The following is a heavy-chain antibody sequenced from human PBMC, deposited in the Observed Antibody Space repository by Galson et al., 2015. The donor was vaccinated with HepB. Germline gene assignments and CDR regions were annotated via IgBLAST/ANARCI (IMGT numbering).Heavy chain of an antibody. D-gene: IGHD6-19*01. V-gene: IGHV3-7*03. Sequence: SLRLSCAASGFTFNGYWMSWVRQAPGKGLEWVGNIKQDGSEKYYVDSVKGRFTLSRDNAKNSLYLQMNSLRAEDTAVYYCATYVSGLSPWFFDLWGRGTLVTVSS. CDR3: ATYVSGLSPWFFDL. J-gene: IGHJ2*01. CDR2: IKQDGSEK. CDR1: GFTFNGYW.